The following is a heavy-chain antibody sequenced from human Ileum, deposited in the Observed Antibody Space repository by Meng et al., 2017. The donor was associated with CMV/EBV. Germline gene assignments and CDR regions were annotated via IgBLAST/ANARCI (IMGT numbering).Heavy chain of an antibody. CDR3: ARANVRYCLGAICYPLDS. V-gene: IGHV3-23*01. CDR2: MSDSGEST. CDR1: FTVSDYA. Sequence: FTVSDYAMSWVRQAPEKGLEWVSAMSDSGESTYHADSVKGRFTISRDNSNNMLYLQMNSLRADDTGVYYCARANVRYCLGAICYPLDSWGQGTLVTVSS. J-gene: IGHJ4*02. D-gene: IGHD2-2*01.